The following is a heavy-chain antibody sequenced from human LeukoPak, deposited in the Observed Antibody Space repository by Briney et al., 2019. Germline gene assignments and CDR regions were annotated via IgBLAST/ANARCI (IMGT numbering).Heavy chain of an antibody. CDR2: IYYSGST. Sequence: SETLSLTCTVSGGSISSYYWSWIRQPPGKGLEWIGYIYYSGSTNYNPSLKSRVTISVDTSKNQFSLKLSSATAADTAVYYCARSLVATSVDYWGQGTLVTVSS. CDR1: GGSISSYY. CDR3: ARSLVATSVDY. D-gene: IGHD5-12*01. V-gene: IGHV4-59*01. J-gene: IGHJ4*02.